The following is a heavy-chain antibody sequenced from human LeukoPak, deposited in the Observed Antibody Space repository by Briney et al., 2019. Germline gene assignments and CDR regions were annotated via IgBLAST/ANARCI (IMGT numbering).Heavy chain of an antibody. CDR3: ARGILRGFGPDH. V-gene: IGHV3-74*01. J-gene: IGHJ4*02. CDR1: GFTFSSYW. CDR2: INPDGTTI. D-gene: IGHD3-3*02. Sequence: PGGSLRLSCAASGFTFSSYWMHWVRQSPGEGLAWVSRINPDGTTINYADSVKGRFTISRDNAKNTLYLQMDTLRVEDTAVYYCARGILRGFGPDHWGQGTLLIVSS.